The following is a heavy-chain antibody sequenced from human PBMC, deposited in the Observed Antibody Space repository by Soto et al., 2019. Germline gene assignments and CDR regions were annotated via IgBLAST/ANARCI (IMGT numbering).Heavy chain of an antibody. V-gene: IGHV3-21*01. CDR3: AMSALDYGGNICYDY. CDR2: ISSSSSYI. CDR1: GFTFSSYS. Sequence: LRLSCAASGFTFSSYSMNWVRQAPLKGLEWVSSISSSSSYIYYADSVKGRFTISRDNAKNSLYLQMNSLRAEDTAVYYCAMSALDYGGNICYDYWGQGTLVTVSS. D-gene: IGHD4-17*01. J-gene: IGHJ4*02.